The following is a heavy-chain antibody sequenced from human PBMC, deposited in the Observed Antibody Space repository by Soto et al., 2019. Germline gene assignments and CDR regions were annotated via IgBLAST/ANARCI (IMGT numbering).Heavy chain of an antibody. Sequence: QVQLVESGGGVVQPGRSLRLSCAASGFTFSSYGMHWVRQAPGKGLEWVAVIWYDGSNKYYADSVKGRFTISRDNSKNTLYLQMNSLRAEDTAVYYCARDTYYYDSSKQRTGFALDYWGQGTLVTVSS. D-gene: IGHD3-22*01. J-gene: IGHJ4*02. CDR1: GFTFSSYG. V-gene: IGHV3-33*01. CDR2: IWYDGSNK. CDR3: ARDTYYYDSSKQRTGFALDY.